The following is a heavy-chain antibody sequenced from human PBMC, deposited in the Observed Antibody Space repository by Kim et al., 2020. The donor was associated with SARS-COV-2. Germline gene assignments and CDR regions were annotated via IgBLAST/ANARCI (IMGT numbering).Heavy chain of an antibody. V-gene: IGHV3-30*02. Sequence: ADYGKGRFTISRDNSKNTLYLQMNSLRAEDTAVYYCAKDRLGIAVAGCDYWGQGTLVTVSS. J-gene: IGHJ4*02. CDR3: AKDRLGIAVAGCDY. D-gene: IGHD6-19*01.